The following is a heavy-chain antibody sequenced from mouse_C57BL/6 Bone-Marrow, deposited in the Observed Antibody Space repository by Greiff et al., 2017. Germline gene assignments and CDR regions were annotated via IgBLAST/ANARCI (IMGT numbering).Heavy chain of an antibody. Sequence: VQLQESGPGLVAPSQSLSITCTVSGFSLTSYGVHWVRQPPGKGLEWLVVIWSDGSTNYNSALKSRLSISKDNSKIQVFLKMNSLQTDDTAMNYCARHGNYYGSSWDYAMDYWGQGTSVTVSS. CDR1: GFSLTSYG. J-gene: IGHJ4*01. D-gene: IGHD1-1*01. CDR3: ARHGNYYGSSWDYAMDY. V-gene: IGHV2-6-1*01. CDR2: IWSDGST.